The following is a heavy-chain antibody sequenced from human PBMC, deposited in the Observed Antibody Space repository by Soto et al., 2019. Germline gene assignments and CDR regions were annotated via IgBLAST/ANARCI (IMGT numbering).Heavy chain of an antibody. D-gene: IGHD6-13*01. CDR1: GFTVSSNY. Sequence: SGGSLRLSCAASGFTVSSNYMSWVRQAPGKGLEWVSVIYSGGSTYYADSVKGRFTISRDNSKNTLYLQMNSLRAEDTAVYYCARDLHSSSWYSSYGMDVWGQGTTVTVSS. V-gene: IGHV3-53*01. J-gene: IGHJ6*02. CDR3: ARDLHSSSWYSSYGMDV. CDR2: IYSGGST.